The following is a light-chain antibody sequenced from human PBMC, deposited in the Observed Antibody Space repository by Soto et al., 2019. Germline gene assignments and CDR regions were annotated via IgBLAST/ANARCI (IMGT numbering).Light chain of an antibody. CDR2: DVS. Sequence: QSALTQPRSVSGSPGQSVTISCTGTSSDVGGYNYVSWYQQHPGKAPKLMIYDVSKRPSGVPDRFSGSKSGNTASLTISGLQAEDEADYYCRSYAGSLRVFGTGTKFTVL. CDR1: SSDVGGYNY. V-gene: IGLV2-11*01. CDR3: RSYAGSLRV. J-gene: IGLJ1*01.